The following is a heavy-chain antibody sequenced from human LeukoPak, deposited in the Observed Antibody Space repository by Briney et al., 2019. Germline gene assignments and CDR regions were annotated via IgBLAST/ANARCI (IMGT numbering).Heavy chain of an antibody. CDR2: INPNSGVT. J-gene: IGHJ4*02. D-gene: IGHD2-8*01. Sequence: ASVKVSCKASGCTFTGYYLHWVRQAPGQGLEWMGWINPNSGVTNYAQKFQGRVTLTRDTSITTAYMELSRLNSDDTAVYYCARDVSRSRDYWGQGTLVTVSS. V-gene: IGHV1-2*02. CDR1: GCTFTGYY. CDR3: ARDVSRSRDY.